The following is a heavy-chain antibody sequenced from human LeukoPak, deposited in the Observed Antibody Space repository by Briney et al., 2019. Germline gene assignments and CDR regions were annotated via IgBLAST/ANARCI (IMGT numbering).Heavy chain of an antibody. CDR1: GYTFTSYD. CDR2: MNPKSGNT. D-gene: IGHD6-13*01. CDR3: ARGRIAKRFDP. V-gene: IGHV1-8*01. J-gene: IGHJ5*02. Sequence: GASVTVSCKASGYTFTSYDINWVRQATGQGLEWMGWMNPKSGNTGYAQKFQGRVTMTRNTSISTAYMELSSLRSEDTAVYYCARGRIAKRFDPWGQGTLVTVSS.